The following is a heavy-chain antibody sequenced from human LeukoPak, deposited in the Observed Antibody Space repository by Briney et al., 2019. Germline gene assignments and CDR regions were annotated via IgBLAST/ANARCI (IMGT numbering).Heavy chain of an antibody. CDR2: INSNSSSI. V-gene: IGHV3-21*01. CDR3: ARSGYNWNDVIFFDY. Sequence: GGSLRLSCAASGFTFSGYTMNWVRQAPGKGLDWVSSINSNSSSIYYADSVKDRFTISRENAKNSLYLQMNSLRAEDTAVYYCARSGYNWNDVIFFDYWGQGILVTVSS. J-gene: IGHJ4*02. D-gene: IGHD1-1*01. CDR1: GFTFSGYT.